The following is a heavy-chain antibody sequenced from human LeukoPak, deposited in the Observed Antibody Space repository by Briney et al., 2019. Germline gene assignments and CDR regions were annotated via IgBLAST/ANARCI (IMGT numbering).Heavy chain of an antibody. Sequence: GGSLRLSCAASGFTVSSNYMSWVRQAPGKGLEWVSVIYSGGSTYYADSVKGRFTISRDNSKNTLYLQMNSLRAEDTAVYYCARDLGTTVTRDYYYYGMDVWGQGTTVTVSS. J-gene: IGHJ6*02. V-gene: IGHV3-66*01. CDR3: ARDLGTTVTRDYYYYGMDV. CDR1: GFTVSSNY. CDR2: IYSGGST. D-gene: IGHD4-17*01.